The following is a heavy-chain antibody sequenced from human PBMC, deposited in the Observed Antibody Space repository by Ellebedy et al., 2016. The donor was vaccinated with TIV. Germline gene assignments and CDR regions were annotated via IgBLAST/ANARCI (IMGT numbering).Heavy chain of an antibody. D-gene: IGHD4-17*01. CDR1: GFNFRSYW. V-gene: IGHV3-7*01. J-gene: IGHJ5*02. CDR3: ARRASYGDYAVQVNPWFDP. CDR2: IRQEGDEI. Sequence: GESLKISSAASGFNFRSYWMTWVRQAPGKGLEWVAKIRQEGDEIYYVESVKGRFTISRDNAKNSLFLQINSLRVEDTAVYYCARRASYGDYAVQVNPWFDPWGQGTLVTVSS.